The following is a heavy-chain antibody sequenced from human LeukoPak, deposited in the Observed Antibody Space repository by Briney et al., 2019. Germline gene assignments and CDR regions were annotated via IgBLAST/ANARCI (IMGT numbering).Heavy chain of an antibody. CDR3: AKAGGSVTIGSHFDY. J-gene: IGHJ4*02. CDR1: GFTFDDYA. Sequence: RTGGSLRLSCAASGFTFDDYAMHWVRQAPGKGLEWVSGISWNSGSIGYADSVKGRFTISRDNAKNSLYLQMNSLRAEDTALYYCAKAGGSVTIGSHFDYWGQGTLVTVSS. V-gene: IGHV3-9*01. D-gene: IGHD4-17*01. CDR2: ISWNSGSI.